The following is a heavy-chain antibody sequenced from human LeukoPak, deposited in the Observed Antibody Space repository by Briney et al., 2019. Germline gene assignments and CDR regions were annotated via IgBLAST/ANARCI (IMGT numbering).Heavy chain of an antibody. V-gene: IGHV3-30*18. CDR2: ISYDGSNK. CDR1: GFTFSSYG. J-gene: IGHJ4*02. CDR3: AKAGYSGHHFDY. Sequence: GRSLRLSCAASGFTFSSYGMHWVRQAPGKGLEWVAVISYDGSNKYYADSVKGRFTISRDNSKNTLYLQMNSLRAEDTAVYYCAKAGYSGHHFDYWGQGTLVTVSP. D-gene: IGHD5-12*01.